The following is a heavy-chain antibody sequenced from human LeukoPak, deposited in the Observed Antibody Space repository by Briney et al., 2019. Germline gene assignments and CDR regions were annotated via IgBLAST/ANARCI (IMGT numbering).Heavy chain of an antibody. CDR2: INSDGSST. CDR3: ASAIQLWSYIDY. V-gene: IGHV3-74*01. D-gene: IGHD5-18*01. Sequence: GGSLRLSCAASGFTFSDYWMHWVRQAPGKGLVWVSRINSDGSSTSYADSVRGRFTISRDNAKNTLYLQMNSLRAEDTAVYYCASAIQLWSYIDYWGQGTLVTVSS. J-gene: IGHJ4*02. CDR1: GFTFSDYW.